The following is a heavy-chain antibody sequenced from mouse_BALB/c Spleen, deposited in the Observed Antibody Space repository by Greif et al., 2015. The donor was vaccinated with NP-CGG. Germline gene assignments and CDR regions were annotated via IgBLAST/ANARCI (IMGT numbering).Heavy chain of an antibody. J-gene: IGHJ4*01. CDR2: IYPGSGST. V-gene: IGHV1-55*01. D-gene: IGHD2-10*02. Sequence: QVQLQQSGAELVKPGTSVKLSCKASGYNFTSYWINWAKLRPGQGLEWIGDIYPGSGSTNYNEKFMSKATLTVDTSSSTAYMQLSSLASEDSALYYCAVWYYAMDYWGQGTSVTVSS. CDR1: GYNFTSYW. CDR3: AVWYYAMDY.